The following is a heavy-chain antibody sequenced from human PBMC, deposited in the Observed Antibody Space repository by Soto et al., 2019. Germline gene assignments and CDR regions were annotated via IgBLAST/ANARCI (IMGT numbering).Heavy chain of an antibody. J-gene: IGHJ4*02. CDR3: AKGAGSYSDFDY. V-gene: IGHV3-30*18. D-gene: IGHD1-26*01. CDR2: ISYDGSNK. Sequence: GGSLRLSCAASGFTFSSYGMHWVRQAPGKGLEWVAVISYDGSNKYYADSVKGRFTISRDNSKNTLYLQMNSLRAEDTAVYYCAKGAGSYSDFDYWGQGTLVTVSS. CDR1: GFTFSSYG.